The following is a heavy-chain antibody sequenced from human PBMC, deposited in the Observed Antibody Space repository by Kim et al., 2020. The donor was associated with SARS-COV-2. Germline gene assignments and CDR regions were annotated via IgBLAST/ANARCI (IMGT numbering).Heavy chain of an antibody. J-gene: IGHJ6*02. V-gene: IGHV1-3*01. CDR3: ARSVAILPPGMDV. D-gene: IGHD3-3*02. Sequence: KNSANCQGRITITRDTSANTAYMELRSLGYEDTAVYYCARSVAILPPGMDVWGQGTKVTVSS.